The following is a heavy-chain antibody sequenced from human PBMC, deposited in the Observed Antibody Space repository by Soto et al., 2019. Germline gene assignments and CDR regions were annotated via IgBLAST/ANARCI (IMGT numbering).Heavy chain of an antibody. J-gene: IGHJ4*02. Sequence: QVQLVQSGAELQKPGASVKVACKASGYAFTGHYIHWVRQAPGQGLEWMGWINTNSGGTIYVQKFQGWVTMTRDTSITTSYMELSSLKSDDTAVYFCARGAPPQGYLGDYWGQGTLVTVSS. CDR3: ARGAPPQGYLGDY. CDR2: INTNSGGT. CDR1: GYAFTGHY. D-gene: IGHD2-15*01. V-gene: IGHV1-2*04.